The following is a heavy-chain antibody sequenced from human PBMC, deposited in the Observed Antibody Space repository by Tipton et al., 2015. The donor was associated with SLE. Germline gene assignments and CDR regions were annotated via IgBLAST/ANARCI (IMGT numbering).Heavy chain of an antibody. Sequence: SLRLSCAASGFTFDNYAMHWVRQAPGKGLEWVSLISWDGGNIYYADSVKGRFTISRDNSNNSLYLQMNSLRAEDTALYYCAKDIQAYGDAPFDIWGQGTMVTVSS. CDR1: GFTFDNYA. V-gene: IGHV3-43D*03. CDR3: AKDIQAYGDAPFDI. J-gene: IGHJ3*02. CDR2: ISWDGGNI. D-gene: IGHD4-17*01.